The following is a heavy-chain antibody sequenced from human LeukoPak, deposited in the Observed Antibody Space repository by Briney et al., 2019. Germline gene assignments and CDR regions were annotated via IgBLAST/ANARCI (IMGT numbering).Heavy chain of an antibody. CDR1: GDSISSSSSY. CDR2: IYYSGST. CDR3: ARRPSYRSLNYYYYYMDV. J-gene: IGHJ6*03. V-gene: IGHV4-39*01. D-gene: IGHD3-16*02. Sequence: SETLSLTCTVSGDSISSSSSYWGWIRQPPGEGLEWIGSIYYSGSTYYNTSLKSRVTISVDTSKNQFSLKLSSVTAADTAVYYCARRPSYRSLNYYYYYMDVWGKGTTVTISS.